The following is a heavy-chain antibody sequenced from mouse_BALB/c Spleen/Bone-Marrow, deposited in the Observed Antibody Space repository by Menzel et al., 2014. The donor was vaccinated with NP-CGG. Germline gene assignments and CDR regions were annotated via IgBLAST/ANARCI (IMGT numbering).Heavy chain of an antibody. D-gene: IGHD2-4*01. CDR2: IYPGDGDT. V-gene: IGHV1-80*01. J-gene: IGHJ3*01. CDR3: ARSNDYDPLAY. Sequence: VMLVESGAKLVRPGSSVKISCKGSGYAFSSYWMNWVKQRPGQGLEWIGQIYPGDGDTNNNGKFKGKATLTADKSSTTVYMQLSSLTSEDSAVYFCARSNDYDPLAYWGQGTLVTVSA. CDR1: GYAFSSYW.